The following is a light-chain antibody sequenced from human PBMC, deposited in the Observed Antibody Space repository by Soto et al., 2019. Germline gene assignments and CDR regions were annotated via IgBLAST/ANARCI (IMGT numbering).Light chain of an antibody. CDR2: SNN. V-gene: IGLV1-44*01. CDR3: AAWDDSLNGYV. J-gene: IGLJ1*01. CDR1: SSNIGSNT. Sequence: QSVLTQPPSASGTPVQRVTISCSGSSSNIGSNTVNWYQQLPGTAPKLLIYSNNQRPSGVPDRFSGSKSGTSASLAISGLQSEDEADYYCAAWDDSLNGYVFGTGTKATV.